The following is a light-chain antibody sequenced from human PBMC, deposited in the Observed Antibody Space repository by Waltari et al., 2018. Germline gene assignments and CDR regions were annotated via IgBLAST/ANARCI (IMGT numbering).Light chain of an antibody. V-gene: IGLV2-14*03. CDR1: SSDVDDYDF. J-gene: IGLJ2*01. Sequence: QSALTQPASVSGSPGQSIPISCTGTSSDVDDYDFVSVYQQHPGKAPKLIIYDVSNRPSGVSNRFSGSKSGNTASLTISGLQAEDEADYYCTSYTSSSTLVVFGGGTKLTVL. CDR2: DVS. CDR3: TSYTSSSTLVV.